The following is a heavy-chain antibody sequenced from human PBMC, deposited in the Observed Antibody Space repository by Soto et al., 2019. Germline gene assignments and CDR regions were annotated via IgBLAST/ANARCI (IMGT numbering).Heavy chain of an antibody. Sequence: QVQLQQWGAGLLKPSETLSLTCAVYGGSFSGYFWSWIRQPPGKGLEWIGEINHSGSTNYNPSLKSRVTISIDTSKNQFSLKLSSVTAADTAVYYCARGGGYSGYLGGYWGQGTLVTVSS. CDR3: ARGGGYSGYLGGY. D-gene: IGHD5-12*01. V-gene: IGHV4-34*01. J-gene: IGHJ4*02. CDR2: INHSGST. CDR1: GGSFSGYF.